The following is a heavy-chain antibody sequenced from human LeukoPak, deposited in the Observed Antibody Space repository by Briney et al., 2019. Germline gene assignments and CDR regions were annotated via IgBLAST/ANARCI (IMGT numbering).Heavy chain of an antibody. D-gene: IGHD2-15*01. CDR3: ARGRIPEGYCSGGSCYSAWFVDY. V-gene: IGHV4-34*01. CDR1: GGSLSGYY. Sequence: SETLSLTCAVYGGSLSGYYWSWIRQPPGKGLEWIGEINHSGSTNYNPSLKSRVTISVDASKNQFSLKLSSVTAADTAVYYCARGRIPEGYCSGGSCYSAWFVDYWGQGTLVTVSS. J-gene: IGHJ4*02. CDR2: INHSGST.